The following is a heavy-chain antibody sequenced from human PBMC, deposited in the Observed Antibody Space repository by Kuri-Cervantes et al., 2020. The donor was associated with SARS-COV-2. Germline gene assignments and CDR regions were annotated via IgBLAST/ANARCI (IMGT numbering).Heavy chain of an antibody. J-gene: IGHJ5*02. CDR1: GFTFSSYT. V-gene: IGHV3-7*01. D-gene: IGHD6-6*01. CDR3: ARDRAYSSSEYNWFDP. CDR2: IKQDGSEK. Sequence: GESLKISWAASGFTFSSYTMSWVRQAPGKGLEWVANIKQDGSEKYYVDSVKGRFTISRDNAKNSLYLQMNSLRAEDTAVYYCARDRAYSSSEYNWFDPWGQGTLVTVSS.